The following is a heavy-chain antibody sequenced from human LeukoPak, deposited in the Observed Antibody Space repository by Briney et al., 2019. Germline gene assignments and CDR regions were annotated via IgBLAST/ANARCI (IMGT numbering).Heavy chain of an antibody. CDR2: IYYSGST. Sequence: SETLSLTCTVSGGSISSSSYYWGWIRQPPGKGLECIGSIYYSGSTYYNPSLKSRVTISVDTSKNQFSLKLSSVTAADTAVYYCARRGYSEYYYGSGSYWNLDYWGQGTLVTVSS. J-gene: IGHJ4*02. CDR1: GGSISSSSYY. D-gene: IGHD3-10*01. V-gene: IGHV4-39*01. CDR3: ARRGYSEYYYGSGSYWNLDY.